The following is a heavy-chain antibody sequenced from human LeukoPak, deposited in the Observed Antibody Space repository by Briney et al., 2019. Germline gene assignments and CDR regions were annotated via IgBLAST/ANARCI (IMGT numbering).Heavy chain of an antibody. D-gene: IGHD5-18*01. Sequence: GGSLRLSCAASGFTFSSYAMSWVRQAPGKGLEWVSAISGSGGSTYYADSVKGRFTISRDNSKNTLYLQMNSLRAEDTAVYYCAKDIAQGYTFGSIEEDFWGQGTLVTVSS. V-gene: IGHV3-23*01. CDR1: GFTFSSYA. CDR2: ISGSGGST. CDR3: AKDIAQGYTFGSIEEDF. J-gene: IGHJ4*02.